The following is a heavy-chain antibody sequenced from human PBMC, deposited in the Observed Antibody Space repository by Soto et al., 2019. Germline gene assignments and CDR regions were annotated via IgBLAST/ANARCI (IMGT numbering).Heavy chain of an antibody. Sequence: SETLSLTCSVPGASVSSGSFYWSWIRQPPGKGLEWIGFIYNNETFNYSPSLRSRVTLSVDTSKHQFSLKLSSVTAADTAVYYCARVPLRYSSSHNFDSWGQGALVTVSS. CDR2: IYNNETF. D-gene: IGHD6-19*01. V-gene: IGHV4-61*01. CDR3: ARVPLRYSSSHNFDS. J-gene: IGHJ4*02. CDR1: GASVSSGSFY.